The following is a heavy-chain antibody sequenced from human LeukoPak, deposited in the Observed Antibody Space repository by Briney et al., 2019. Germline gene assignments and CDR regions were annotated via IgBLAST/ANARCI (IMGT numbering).Heavy chain of an antibody. D-gene: IGHD6-19*01. CDR1: GFTFGLFG. CDR2: ISYDGSEK. CDR3: ARGMDPDSGYFDY. Sequence: GGSLRLSCVASGFTFGLFGIHWVRQTPGRGPEWVALISYDGSEKYYADSVKGRFTISRDNSKDTLLLQLSSLRPDDTAVYYCARGMDPDSGYFDYWGQGTLVTVSS. V-gene: IGHV3-30*03. J-gene: IGHJ4*02.